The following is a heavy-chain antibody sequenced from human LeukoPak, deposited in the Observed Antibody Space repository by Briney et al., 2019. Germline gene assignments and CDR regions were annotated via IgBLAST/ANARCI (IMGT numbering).Heavy chain of an antibody. D-gene: IGHD3-9*01. V-gene: IGHV4-61*01. CDR2: IYYSGST. Sequence: PSQTLSLTCTVSGGSISSGSYYWSWIRQPPGKGLEWIGYIYYSGSTNYNPSLKSRVTISVDTSKNQFSLKLSSVTAADTAVYYCARVERYYDILTGTKRARPNWFDPWGQGTLVTVSS. CDR3: ARVERYYDILTGTKRARPNWFDP. CDR1: GGSISSGSYY. J-gene: IGHJ5*02.